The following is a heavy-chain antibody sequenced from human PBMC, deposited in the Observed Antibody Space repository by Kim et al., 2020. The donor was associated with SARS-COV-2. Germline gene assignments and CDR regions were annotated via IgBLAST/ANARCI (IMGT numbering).Heavy chain of an antibody. Sequence: GGSLRLSCEGSGYIFSHYWMHWVRQAPGKGLEWVSRISNDGSFTGHADSVKGRFTISRDNAKNTLYLHMNSLRVEDTAVYYCVHFGFDWLLSIWGQGTLVTVSS. CDR2: ISNDGSFT. V-gene: IGHV3-74*01. J-gene: IGHJ4*02. D-gene: IGHD3-9*01. CDR3: VHFGFDWLLSI. CDR1: GYIFSHYW.